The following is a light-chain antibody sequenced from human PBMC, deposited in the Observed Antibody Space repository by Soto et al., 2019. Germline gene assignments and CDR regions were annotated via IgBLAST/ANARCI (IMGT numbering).Light chain of an antibody. J-gene: IGLJ3*02. CDR2: RNN. Sequence: QSVLTQPPSASGTPGQRVTISCSGSSSNLGDNTVNWYQQLPGTAPKLLIYRNNRRPSEVPDRFSGSKSGTSASLASSGLQSDDEADYYCLTWEDSLNGPVFGGGTKLTVL. CDR1: SSNLGDNT. V-gene: IGLV1-44*01. CDR3: LTWEDSLNGPV.